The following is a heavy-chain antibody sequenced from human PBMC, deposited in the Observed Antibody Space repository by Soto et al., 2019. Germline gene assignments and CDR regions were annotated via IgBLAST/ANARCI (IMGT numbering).Heavy chain of an antibody. Sequence: GGSLRLSCAASGFTFSNAWMNWVRQAPGKGLEWVGRIKSKTDGGTTDYAAPVKGRFTISRDDSKNTLYLQMNSLKTEDTAVYYCTTDPVTMIVVVPSSGWGQETLVTVS. D-gene: IGHD3-22*01. J-gene: IGHJ4*02. V-gene: IGHV3-15*07. CDR3: TTDPVTMIVVVPSSG. CDR2: IKSKTDGGTT. CDR1: GFTFSNAW.